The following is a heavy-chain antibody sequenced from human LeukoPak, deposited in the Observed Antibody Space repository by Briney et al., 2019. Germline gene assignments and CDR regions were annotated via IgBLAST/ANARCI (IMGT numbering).Heavy chain of an antibody. CDR1: GFTFSIYA. CDR3: ARYGIRFRTFDY. J-gene: IGHJ4*02. CDR2: ISYDGNNK. D-gene: IGHD1-14*01. Sequence: PGGSLRLSCAASGFTFSIYAMHWVRQAPGKGLEWVAVISYDGNNKYYADSVKGRFTISRDNAKNSLYLQMNSLRAEDTAVYYCARYGIRFRTFDYWGQGTLVTVSS. V-gene: IGHV3-30-3*01.